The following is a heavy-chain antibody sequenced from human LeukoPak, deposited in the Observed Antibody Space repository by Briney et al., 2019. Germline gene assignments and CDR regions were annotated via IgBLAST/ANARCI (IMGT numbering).Heavy chain of an antibody. CDR3: AREGYDGSGGDYYYFYMDV. Sequence: SETLSLTCTVSGGSISNYYWSWIRQPAGKGLEWIGRIYSSGSTRYNPSLKSRVTMAVDTSKNQFSLKLNSVTAADTAVYYCAREGYDGSGGDYYYFYMDVWGKGTSVTVSS. CDR2: IYSSGST. CDR1: GGSISNYY. D-gene: IGHD3-10*01. V-gene: IGHV4-4*07. J-gene: IGHJ6*03.